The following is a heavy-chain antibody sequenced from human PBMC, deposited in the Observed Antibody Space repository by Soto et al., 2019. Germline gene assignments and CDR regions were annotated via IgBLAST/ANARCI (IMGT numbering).Heavy chain of an antibody. CDR1: GYTFTSYD. CDR3: ARQGGYDFWSGYYRPYYYSGMDV. V-gene: IGHV1-8*01. Sequence: QVQLVQSGAEVKKPGASVKVSCKASGYTFTSYDINWVRQATGQGLEWMGWMNPNSGNTGYAQKFQGRVTMTRNTSISTAYMELSSLRSEDTAVYYCARQGGYDFWSGYYRPYYYSGMDVWGQGTTVTVSS. J-gene: IGHJ6*02. CDR2: MNPNSGNT. D-gene: IGHD3-3*01.